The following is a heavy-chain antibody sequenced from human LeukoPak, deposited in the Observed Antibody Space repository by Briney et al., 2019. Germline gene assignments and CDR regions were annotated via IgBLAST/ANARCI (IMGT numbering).Heavy chain of an antibody. CDR2: IRSKAYGGTT. J-gene: IGHJ4*02. CDR3: TRANDLWSGYSYYFDY. D-gene: IGHD3-3*01. Sequence: GGSLRLSCTASGFTFGDYAMSWFRQAPGKGLEWVGFIRSKAYGGTTEYAASVKGRFTISRDDSKSIAYLQMNSLKTEDTAVYYCTRANDLWSGYSYYFDYWGQGTLVTVSS. V-gene: IGHV3-49*03. CDR1: GFTFGDYA.